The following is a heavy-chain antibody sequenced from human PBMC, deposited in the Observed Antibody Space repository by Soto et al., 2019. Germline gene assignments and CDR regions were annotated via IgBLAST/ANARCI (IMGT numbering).Heavy chain of an antibody. CDR2: IKEDGSEK. CDR3: MRYRSLDR. V-gene: IGHV3-7*03. Sequence: PGGSLRLSCADSGFILRNYWMSWVRQAPGMGLQWVASIKEDGSEKYYVDPVKGRFTISRENAKNSLYLQMNSLRAEDTAVYYCMRYRSLDRWGQSILVTVSS. D-gene: IGHD3-16*02. J-gene: IGHJ5*02. CDR1: GFILRNYW.